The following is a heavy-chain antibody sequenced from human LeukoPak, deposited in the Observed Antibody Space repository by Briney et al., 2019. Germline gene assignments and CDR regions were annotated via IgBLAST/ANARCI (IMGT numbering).Heavy chain of an antibody. CDR3: ARGTYYYGSGSYQNSQNFDY. Sequence: GASVKVSCKASGYTFTSYYMHWVRQAPGQGLEWMGIINPSGGSTSYAQKFQGRVTMTRDTSTSTVYMELSSLRSEDTAVYYCARGTYYYGSGSYQNSQNFDYWGQGTLVTVSS. D-gene: IGHD3-10*01. V-gene: IGHV1-46*01. J-gene: IGHJ4*02. CDR1: GYTFTSYY. CDR2: INPSGGST.